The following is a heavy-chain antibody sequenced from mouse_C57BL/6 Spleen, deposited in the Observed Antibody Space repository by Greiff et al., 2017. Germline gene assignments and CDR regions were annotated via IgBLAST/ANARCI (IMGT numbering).Heavy chain of an antibody. Sequence: VQLQQPGAELVKPGASVKLSCKASGYTFTSYWMHWVKQRPGRGLEWIGRIDPNSGGTKYNEKFKSKATLTVDKPSITAYMQLSSLTSEDSAVYYCVKIGWVWELDFGYWGQGTTLTVSS. V-gene: IGHV1-72*01. CDR1: GYTFTSYW. D-gene: IGHD1-1*02. CDR2: IDPNSGGT. J-gene: IGHJ2*01. CDR3: VKIGWVWELDFGY.